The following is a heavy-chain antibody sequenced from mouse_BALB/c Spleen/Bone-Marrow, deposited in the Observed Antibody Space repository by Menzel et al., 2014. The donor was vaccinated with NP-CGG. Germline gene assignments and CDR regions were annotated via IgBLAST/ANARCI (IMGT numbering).Heavy chain of an antibody. V-gene: IGHV1-69*02. CDR1: GYIFXSYW. J-gene: IGHJ4*01. CDR2: IYPSDSYT. Sequence: VQLQQSGAELVRPGASVKLSCKAPGYIFXSYWINWVKQRPGQGLEWIGNIYPSDSYTNYNQKFKDKATLTVDKSSSTAYMQLSSPTSEDSAVYYCTRWKLLYSMDYWGQGTSVTVSS. CDR3: TRWKLLYSMDY.